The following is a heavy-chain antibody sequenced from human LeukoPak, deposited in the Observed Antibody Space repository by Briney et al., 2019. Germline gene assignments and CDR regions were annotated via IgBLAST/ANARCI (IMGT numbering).Heavy chain of an antibody. V-gene: IGHV3-48*02. Sequence: GGSLRLSCAASGFTFSIYSMNWVRQAPGKGLEWVSYIGSSTSTIYYADSVKGRFTVSRDNAKNSLYLQMNSLRDEDTAVYCCARVLRAGNDAFDIWGQGTVVTVSS. CDR2: IGSSTSTI. CDR1: GFTFSIYS. D-gene: IGHD6-13*01. CDR3: ARVLRAGNDAFDI. J-gene: IGHJ3*02.